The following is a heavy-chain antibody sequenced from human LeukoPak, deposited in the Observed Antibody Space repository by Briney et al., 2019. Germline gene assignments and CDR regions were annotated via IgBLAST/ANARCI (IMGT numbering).Heavy chain of an antibody. D-gene: IGHD2-2*01. Sequence: GGSLRLSCAASGFTFSSYAMHWVRQAPGKGLEWMAVISYDGSNKYYADSVKGRFTISRDNSKNTLYLQMNSLRAEDTAVYYCARDRKIVVVPAAIYYYYYGMDVWGQGTTVTVSS. V-gene: IGHV3-30-3*01. J-gene: IGHJ6*02. CDR1: GFTFSSYA. CDR2: ISYDGSNK. CDR3: ARDRKIVVVPAAIYYYYYGMDV.